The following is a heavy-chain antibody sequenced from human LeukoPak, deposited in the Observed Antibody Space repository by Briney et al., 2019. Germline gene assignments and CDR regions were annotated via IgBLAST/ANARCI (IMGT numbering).Heavy chain of an antibody. D-gene: IGHD3-10*01. V-gene: IGHV4-31*03. CDR1: GDSIGSSVYY. CDR2: IYHSGSA. Sequence: NPSETLSLTCTVSGDSIGSSVYYWSWIRQHPGKGLEWIGYIYHSGSAYYNPSLKSRVTISVDTSKNQFSLKLSSVTDADTAVYFCARDGGGGSGSDARYLDSWGQGTLVTVSS. CDR3: ARDGGGGSGSDARYLDS. J-gene: IGHJ4*02.